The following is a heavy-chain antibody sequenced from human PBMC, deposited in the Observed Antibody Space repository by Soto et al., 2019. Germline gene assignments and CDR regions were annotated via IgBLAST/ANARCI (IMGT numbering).Heavy chain of an antibody. J-gene: IGHJ4*02. CDR1: GFTFDHYA. CDR2: ISATGGST. Sequence: LILSCAASGFTFDHYAMNWFRQAPVKGLEWVSGISATGGSTYYAASVRGRFGISRDNSKNTLDLQMNSLRAEDTAVYYCARSLDVFLWLGELLSLGFDSWGQGTMVTVSS. CDR3: ARSLDVFLWLGELLSLGFDS. D-gene: IGHD3-10*01. V-gene: IGHV3-23*01.